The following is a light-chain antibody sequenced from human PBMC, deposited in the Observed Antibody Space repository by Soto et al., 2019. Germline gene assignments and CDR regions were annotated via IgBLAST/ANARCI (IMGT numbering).Light chain of an antibody. V-gene: IGKV3-20*01. CDR3: HQYAMAPLT. CDR2: HAS. Sequence: EIVLTQSPGTLSLSLGERATLSCRASQSVGKNYLGWYQQKPGQPPRLLVFHASIRATGIPDRFSGGGSGADFTLIISRLEPEDFAVYYCHQYAMAPLTFGGGTKVEIK. CDR1: QSVGKNY. J-gene: IGKJ4*01.